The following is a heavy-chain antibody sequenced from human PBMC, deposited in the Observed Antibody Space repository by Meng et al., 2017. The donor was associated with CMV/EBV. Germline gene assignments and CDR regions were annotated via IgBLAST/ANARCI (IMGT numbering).Heavy chain of an antibody. Sequence: GESLKISCAASGFTFPLYSMNWVRQAPGKGLEWVSSISSSLNSIYYADSVEGRFTIYRDNANNSLHLQMNSLRVEDTAVYYCARGKHYSGSNLDEAFDIWGQGTVVTVSS. CDR3: ARGKHYSGSNLDEAFDI. V-gene: IGHV3-21*06. D-gene: IGHD1-26*01. CDR1: GFTFPLYS. J-gene: IGHJ3*02. CDR2: ISSSLNSI.